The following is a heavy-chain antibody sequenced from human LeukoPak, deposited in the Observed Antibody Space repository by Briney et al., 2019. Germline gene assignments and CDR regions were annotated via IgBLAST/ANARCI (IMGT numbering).Heavy chain of an antibody. V-gene: IGHV4-34*01. J-gene: IGHJ3*02. CDR3: ARWGFSAARFDAFDI. D-gene: IGHD3-10*01. Sequence: SETLSLTCAVYGGSFSGYYWSWIRQPPGKGLEWIGEINHSGSTNYNPSLKSRVTISVDTSKNQFSLKLSSVTAADTAVYYCARWGFSAARFDAFDIWDQGTMVTVSS. CDR2: INHSGST. CDR1: GGSFSGYY.